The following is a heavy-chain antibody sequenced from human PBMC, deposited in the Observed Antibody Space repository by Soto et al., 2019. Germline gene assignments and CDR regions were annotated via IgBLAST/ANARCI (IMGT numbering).Heavy chain of an antibody. CDR1: GDTFKNCV. V-gene: IGHV1-69*01. Sequence: QVQVVQSGVEVRRPGSSVKVSCKASGDTFKNCVISWVRQAPGQGLEWMGGIIPLFGTTDFAQRFQGRLTITTDESTTTAYMELSMLRSEDTATYYLAAKLGFGDLSVGWGPGTTVIVSS. D-gene: IGHD3-10*01. CDR2: IIPLFGTT. J-gene: IGHJ6*02. CDR3: AAKLGFGDLSVG.